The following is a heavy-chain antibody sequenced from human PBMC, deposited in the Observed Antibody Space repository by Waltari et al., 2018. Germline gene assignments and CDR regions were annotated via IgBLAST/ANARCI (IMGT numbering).Heavy chain of an antibody. Sequence: QVQLQESGPGLVKPSETLSLICTVSGGPISSHSWSWIRQPPGKGLEWIGYIYYSGSTNYNPSLKSRVTISVDTSKNQFSLKLSSVTAADTAVYYCARDPLIGAFDIWGQGTMVTVSS. J-gene: IGHJ3*02. CDR3: ARDPLIGAFDI. V-gene: IGHV4-59*11. CDR1: GGPISSHS. CDR2: IYYSGST. D-gene: IGHD3-16*01.